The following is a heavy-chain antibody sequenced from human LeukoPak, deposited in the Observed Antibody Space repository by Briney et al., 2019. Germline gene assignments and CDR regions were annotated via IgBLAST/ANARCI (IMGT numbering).Heavy chain of an antibody. V-gene: IGHV1-69*01. CDR3: ARVNSGYCSGGSCYSLFLNN. Sequence: AASVKVSCKASGGTFSSYAISWVRQAPGQWLEWMGGIIPIFGTANYAQKFQGRVTITADESTSTAYMELSSLRSEDTAVYYCARVNSGYCSGGSCYSLFLNNWGQGTLVTVSS. J-gene: IGHJ4*02. D-gene: IGHD2-15*01. CDR2: IIPIFGTA. CDR1: GGTFSSYA.